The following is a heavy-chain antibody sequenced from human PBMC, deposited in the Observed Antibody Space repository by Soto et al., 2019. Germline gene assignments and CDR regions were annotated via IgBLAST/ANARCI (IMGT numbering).Heavy chain of an antibody. CDR1: GYTFTSYD. CDR2: MNPNSGNT. V-gene: IGHV1-8*01. Sequence: QVQLVQSGAEVKKPGASVKVSCKASGYTFTSYDINWVRQATGQGLEWMGWMNPNSGNTGYAQKFQGRVTMTRNTSISTAYMGLSSLRSEDTAVYYCARGRAYGSSWYYYYYGMDVWGQGTTVTVSS. D-gene: IGHD6-13*01. CDR3: ARGRAYGSSWYYYYYGMDV. J-gene: IGHJ6*02.